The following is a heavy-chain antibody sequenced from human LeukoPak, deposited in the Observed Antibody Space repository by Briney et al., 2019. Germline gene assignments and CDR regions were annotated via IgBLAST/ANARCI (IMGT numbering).Heavy chain of an antibody. D-gene: IGHD2-2*01. CDR1: GFTFSSYA. V-gene: IGHV3-23*01. CDR2: ISGSGGST. Sequence: PGGSLRLSCAASGFTFSSYAMSWVRQAPGKGLEWVSAISGSGGSTYYADSVKGRFTISRDNSKNTLYLQMNSLRAEDTAVYYCAKNIKSNIVVVPAAIYFQHWGQGTLVTVSS. J-gene: IGHJ1*01. CDR3: AKNIKSNIVVVPAAIYFQH.